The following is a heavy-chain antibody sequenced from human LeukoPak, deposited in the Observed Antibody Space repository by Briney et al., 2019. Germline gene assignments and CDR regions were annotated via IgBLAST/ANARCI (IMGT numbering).Heavy chain of an antibody. D-gene: IGHD3-16*02. CDR3: ARDSSDGGTSSYRQSDY. J-gene: IGHJ4*02. CDR1: GFTFSSYW. Sequence: GGSLRLSCAASGFTFSSYWMSWVRQAPGKGPEWVANMKQDGSEKFYMDSVKGRFTISRDNANNSLYLQMNNLSAEDTAVYYCARDSSDGGTSSYRQSDYWSQGTLVTVSS. CDR2: MKQDGSEK. V-gene: IGHV3-7*01.